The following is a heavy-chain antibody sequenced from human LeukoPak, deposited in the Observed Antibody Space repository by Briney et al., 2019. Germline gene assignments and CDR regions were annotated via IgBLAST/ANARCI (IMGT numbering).Heavy chain of an antibody. D-gene: IGHD2-15*01. CDR1: GGSISRSSYY. J-gene: IGHJ4*02. V-gene: IGHV4-39*01. CDR3: ASQTPLVVVSATGCYFDY. Sequence: SETLSLTCTVSGGSISRSSYYWGWIRQPPGKGLEWIGSIYYSGSTYYNSSLKSRVTISVDTSKNQFSLKLSSVTAADTAVYYCASQTPLVVVSATGCYFDYWGQGTLVTVSS. CDR2: IYYSGST.